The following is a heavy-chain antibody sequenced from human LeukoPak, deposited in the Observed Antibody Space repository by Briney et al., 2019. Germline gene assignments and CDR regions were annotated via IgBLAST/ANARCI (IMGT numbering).Heavy chain of an antibody. CDR1: GTSITRTY. CDR3: ALFARITIFGVVNFDY. V-gene: IGHV4-59*12. J-gene: IGHJ4*02. CDR2: IYYSGST. D-gene: IGHD3-3*01. Sequence: SETLSLTCTVSGTSITRTYWSWIRQPPGKGLEWIGYIYYSGSTNYNPSLKSRVTISVDTSKNQFSLKLSSVTAADTAVYYCALFARITIFGVVNFDYWGQGTLVTVSS.